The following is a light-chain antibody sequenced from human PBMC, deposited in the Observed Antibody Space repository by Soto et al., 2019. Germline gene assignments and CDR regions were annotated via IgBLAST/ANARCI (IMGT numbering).Light chain of an antibody. CDR3: TSYAGSNNFFYV. Sequence: QSVLTQPPSASGSPGQSVTISCTGTSSDVGGYNYVSWYQQHPGKAPKLMIYEVSKRPSGVPDRFSGSKSGNTASLTVSGLQAEFEGDYYCTSYAGSNNFFYVFGTGTKVTVL. CDR1: SSDVGGYNY. J-gene: IGLJ1*01. V-gene: IGLV2-8*01. CDR2: EVS.